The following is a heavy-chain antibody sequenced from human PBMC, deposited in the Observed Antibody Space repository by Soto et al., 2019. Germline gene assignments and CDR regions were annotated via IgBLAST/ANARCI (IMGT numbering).Heavy chain of an antibody. V-gene: IGHV4-39*07. J-gene: IGHJ4*02. CDR2: IHYSGST. CDR3: ARYGSGECNRGSCYSPFDY. CDR1: GGSISSNIYY. D-gene: IGHD2-15*01. Sequence: PSETLSLTCTVSGGSISSNIYYWGWIRQPPGKGLEWIGNIHYSGSTYYDSSLRSRVTISVDTSKNQFSLKLSSVTAADTAVYYCARYGSGECNRGSCYSPFDYWGQGTLVTVSS.